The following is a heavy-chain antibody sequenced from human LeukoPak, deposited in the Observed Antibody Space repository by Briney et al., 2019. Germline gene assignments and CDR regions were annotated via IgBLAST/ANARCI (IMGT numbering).Heavy chain of an antibody. Sequence: PGGSLRLSCAASRFTFSSAWMNWVRQAPGKGLEWVGHIKSKADGETTDYAAPVKGRFTISRDDSNNMVYLQMNSLKIEDTAVYYCAIDEPNYAPYDFDYWGQGTLVTVSS. J-gene: IGHJ4*02. CDR2: IKSKADGETT. V-gene: IGHV3-15*01. CDR1: RFTFSSAW. D-gene: IGHD4/OR15-4a*01. CDR3: AIDEPNYAPYDFDY.